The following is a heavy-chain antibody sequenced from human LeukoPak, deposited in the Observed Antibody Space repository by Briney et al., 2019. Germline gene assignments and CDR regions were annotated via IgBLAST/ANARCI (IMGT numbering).Heavy chain of an antibody. J-gene: IGHJ4*02. Sequence: GGSLRLSCAASGFTFNNYWMSWVRQAPGKGLEWVAHIKPDGSERYYVDSVKGRFTISRDNAKDSLYLQMNSLRAEDTAVYYRAKLISPYDYWGQGTLVLVSS. CDR3: AKLISPYDY. D-gene: IGHD5-24*01. CDR1: GFTFNNYW. CDR2: IKPDGSER. V-gene: IGHV3-7*01.